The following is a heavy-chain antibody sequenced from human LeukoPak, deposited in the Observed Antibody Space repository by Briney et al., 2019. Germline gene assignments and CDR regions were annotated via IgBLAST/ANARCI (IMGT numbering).Heavy chain of an antibody. D-gene: IGHD3-9*01. V-gene: IGHV3-53*01. CDR3: ARAGILTGYYLDY. CDR1: GFTVSSNY. J-gene: IGHJ4*02. CDR2: IYSGGST. Sequence: GGSLRLSCAVSGFTVSSNYMSWVRQAPGKGLEWVSIIYSGGSTYYGDSVKGRFTISRDNSKNTLYLQMNSLRAEDTAVYYCARAGILTGYYLDYWGQGTLVTVSS.